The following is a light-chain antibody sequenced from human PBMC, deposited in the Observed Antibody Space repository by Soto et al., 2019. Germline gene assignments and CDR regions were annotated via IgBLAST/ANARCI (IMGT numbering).Light chain of an antibody. CDR1: QDINKW. CDR2: TAS. V-gene: IGKV1-12*01. J-gene: IGKJ4*01. CDR3: QQGKSFSVT. Sequence: DIRMTQAPSSVSAFVGGSVTITCGASQDINKWLAWYQQKPGLAPNLVIYTASRLHGGGPSRFSGSASGTDFTLTISGLQAEDVATYYCQQGKSFSVTFGGGTK.